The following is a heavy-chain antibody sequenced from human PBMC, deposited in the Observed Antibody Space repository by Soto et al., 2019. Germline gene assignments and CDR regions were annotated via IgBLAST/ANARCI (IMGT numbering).Heavy chain of an antibody. CDR1: GYTFTGYY. J-gene: IGHJ5*02. D-gene: IGHD3-22*01. CDR3: AREGTYYYDSSGESVWFDP. CDR2: INPNSGGT. V-gene: IGHV1-2*02. Sequence: ASVKVSCKASGYTFTGYYMHWVRQAPGQGLEWMGWINPNSGGTNYAQKFQGRVTMTRDTSISTAYMELSRLRSDDTAVYYCAREGTYYYDSSGESVWFDPWGQGPLVTVSS.